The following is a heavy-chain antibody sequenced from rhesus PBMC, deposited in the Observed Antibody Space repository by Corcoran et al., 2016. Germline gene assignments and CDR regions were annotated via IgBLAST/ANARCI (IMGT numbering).Heavy chain of an antibody. V-gene: IGHV3S5*01. J-gene: IGHJ6*01. CDR3: AKTLYCSGSGCYGLDS. D-gene: IGHD2-21*01. CDR1: VFTFSSYG. Sequence: EVQLVETGGGLVQPGGCLTLSCADYVFTFSSYGMSWVSRAPGRGLEWVSAINSGGGNNYYADSVKGRFTISREKSKSTLSLEMNSLRTEDTAVYYCAKTLYCSGSGCYGLDSWGQGVVVTVSS. CDR2: INSGGGNN.